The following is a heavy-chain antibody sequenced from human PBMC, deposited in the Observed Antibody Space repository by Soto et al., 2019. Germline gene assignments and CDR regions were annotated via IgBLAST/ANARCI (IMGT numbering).Heavy chain of an antibody. V-gene: IGHV1-69*02. J-gene: IGHJ4*02. D-gene: IGHD3-10*01. Sequence: QVLLVQSGAEVKKPGSSVKVSCTASVGTFSSYTISWVRQAPGQGPEWMGRFIPMVAMSDYARRFQGRVTITADTSTSTVYMQLHSLRSEDTAVYYCATNYGSGSTHFDHWGQGTLVTVSS. CDR2: FIPMVAMS. CDR1: VGTFSSYT. CDR3: ATNYGSGSTHFDH.